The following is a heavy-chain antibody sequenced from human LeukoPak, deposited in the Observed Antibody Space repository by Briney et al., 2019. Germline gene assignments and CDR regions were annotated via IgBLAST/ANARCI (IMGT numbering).Heavy chain of an antibody. CDR1: GFTFSDYP. CDR3: ARDDTADRDEQLLVQGYFDY. J-gene: IGHJ4*02. D-gene: IGHD6-13*01. CDR2: ISYNGSST. V-gene: IGHV3-64*01. Sequence: LPGGSLSFSGAASGFTFSDYPMPWVAPAPGKGLKYVSAISYNGSSTYYVNAVKGRFTISRDNFKNTLYLQVGSLRAEGMAVDYCARDDTADRDEQLLVQGYFDYWGQGTLVTVSS.